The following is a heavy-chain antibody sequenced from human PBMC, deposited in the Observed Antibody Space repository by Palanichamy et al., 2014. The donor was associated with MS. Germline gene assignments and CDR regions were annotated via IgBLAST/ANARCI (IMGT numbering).Heavy chain of an antibody. Sequence: EVQLVESGGGLVKPGGVPETLLCSLWIHLQYLYHELGPPGSREGLEWVASISGSSTYIFYRDSVKGRFTISRDNAKNSLYLQMNNLKAEDTAVYFCARAPGPDSGNYFGFDYWGQGALLTVSS. CDR2: ISGSSTYI. CDR1: IHLQYLY. J-gene: IGHJ4*02. CDR3: ARAPGPDSGNYFGFDY. D-gene: IGHD3-10*01. V-gene: IGHV3-21*01.